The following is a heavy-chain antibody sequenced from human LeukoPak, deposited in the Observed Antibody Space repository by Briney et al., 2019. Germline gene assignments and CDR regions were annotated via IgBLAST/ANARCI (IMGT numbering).Heavy chain of an antibody. V-gene: IGHV1-18*01. CDR1: GSTFTSYG. Sequence: ASVKVSCKASGSTFTSYGIGWVRQAPGQGLEWMGWISAYNGNTNYAQTLQGRVTMTTDTSTSTAYMELRSLRSDDTAVYYCAGETIVCSTSCYPWFDPWGQGTLVTVSS. CDR2: ISAYNGNT. CDR3: AGETIVCSTSCYPWFDP. D-gene: IGHD2-2*01. J-gene: IGHJ5*02.